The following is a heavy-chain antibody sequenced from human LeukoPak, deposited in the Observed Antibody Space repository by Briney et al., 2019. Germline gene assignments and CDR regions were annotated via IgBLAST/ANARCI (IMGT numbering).Heavy chain of an antibody. V-gene: IGHV4-59*01. D-gene: IGHD3-10*01. CDR2: IYGSGNT. CDR1: GGSISGWY. Sequence: SETLSLTCTVSGGSISGWYWSWIRQPPGKGLEWIGYIYGSGNTNYNPSLKSRVTISVDTSKNQFSLKLSSVTAADTAVYYCARTGRDYYGSGSYHDYWGQGTLVTVSS. CDR3: ARTGRDYYGSGSYHDY. J-gene: IGHJ4*02.